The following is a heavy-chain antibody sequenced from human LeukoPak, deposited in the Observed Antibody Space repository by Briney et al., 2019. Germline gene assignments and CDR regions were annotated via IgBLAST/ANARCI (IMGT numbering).Heavy chain of an antibody. CDR1: GYTFTTYD. CDR3: ARDPYYGSGRYRYGMDV. D-gene: IGHD3-10*01. CDR2: MNPNTGDT. V-gene: IGHV1-8*01. J-gene: IGHJ6*04. Sequence: GASVKVSCKTSGYTFTTYDINWVRQATGQGLEWMGWMNPNTGDTGYAQKFQGGVTLTRNTSISTAYMELSSLRSEDTAVYYCARDPYYGSGRYRYGMDVWGKGTTVTISS.